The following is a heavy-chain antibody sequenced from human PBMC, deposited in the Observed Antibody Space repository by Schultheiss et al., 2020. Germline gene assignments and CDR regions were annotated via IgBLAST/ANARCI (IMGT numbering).Heavy chain of an antibody. J-gene: IGHJ4*02. CDR2: INHSGST. Sequence: SETLSLTCTVSSVSVSSGSYYWSWIRQPPGKGLEWIGEINHSGSTNYNPSLKSRVTISVATSKNQFSLKLRSVTAADTAVYYCARGAGGDHFDYWGQGTLVTVSS. V-gene: IGHV4-61*01. D-gene: IGHD1-26*01. CDR3: ARGAGGDHFDY. CDR1: SVSVSSGSYY.